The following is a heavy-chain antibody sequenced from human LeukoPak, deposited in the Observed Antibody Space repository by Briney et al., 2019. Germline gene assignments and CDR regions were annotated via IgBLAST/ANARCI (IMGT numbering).Heavy chain of an antibody. CDR1: GFTFRNAW. CDR3: ATDPGLTMIRGVFVK. CDR2: IKSKGDGETT. J-gene: IGHJ4*02. D-gene: IGHD3-10*01. Sequence: AGGSLRLSCAASGFTFRNAWMSWVRQAPGKGLEWVGRIKSKGDGETTDNAAPVKGRFTMSRDDSKDTVYLQMHTVKDEDTAVYFCATDPGLTMIRGVFVKWGQGALVTVSS. V-gene: IGHV3-15*01.